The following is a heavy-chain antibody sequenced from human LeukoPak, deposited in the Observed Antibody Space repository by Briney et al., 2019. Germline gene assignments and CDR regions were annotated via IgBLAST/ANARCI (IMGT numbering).Heavy chain of an antibody. V-gene: IGHV4-30-2*01. Sequence: SQTLSLTCAVSGGSISSGGYSWSWIRQPPGKGLEWTGYIYHSGSTYYNPSLKSRVTISVYRSKNQFSLKLSSVTAADTAVYYCARSPVYSLYYFDYWGQGTLVTVSS. CDR3: ARSPVYSLYYFDY. CDR2: IYHSGST. CDR1: GGSISSGGYS. J-gene: IGHJ4*02. D-gene: IGHD5-18*01.